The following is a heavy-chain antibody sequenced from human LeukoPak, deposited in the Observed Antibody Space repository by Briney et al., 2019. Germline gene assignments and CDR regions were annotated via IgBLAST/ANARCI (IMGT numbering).Heavy chain of an antibody. D-gene: IGHD5-24*01. CDR3: AKGRRDGFNYGIDV. CDR1: GFSFSSYV. J-gene: IGHJ6*02. CDR2: ISGSGGST. Sequence: GGSLRLSCAASGFSFSSYVMSWVRQAPGKGLQWVSDISGSGGSTYHADSVKGRFTISRDNSKNTLYLQMNSLRAEDTAVYYCAKGRRDGFNYGIDVWGQGTTVTVSS. V-gene: IGHV3-23*01.